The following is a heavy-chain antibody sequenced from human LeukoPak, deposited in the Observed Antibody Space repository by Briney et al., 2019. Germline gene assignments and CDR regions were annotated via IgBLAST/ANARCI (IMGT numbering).Heavy chain of an antibody. V-gene: IGHV1-8*02. J-gene: IGHJ4*02. CDR1: GYSFILYG. Sequence: ASVKVSCKTSGYSFILYGISWVRQAPGQGLEWMGWMNCNTGDTGYAQKFQGRLTMTSDTSITTAYMELTSPTSEDTAVYFCARGVATNYWGQGTLVTVSS. CDR2: MNCNTGDT. CDR3: ARGVATNY. D-gene: IGHD5-12*01.